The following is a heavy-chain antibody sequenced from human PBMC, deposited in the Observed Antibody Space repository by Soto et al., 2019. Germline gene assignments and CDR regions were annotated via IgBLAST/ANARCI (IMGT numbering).Heavy chain of an antibody. CDR1: GGSISSNNW. J-gene: IGHJ4*02. D-gene: IGHD1-1*01. Sequence: QVQLQESGPGLVTPSGTLSLTCAVSGGSISSNNWWSWVRQPPGKGLEWIGEIYHDGNTHYNPSLKSLVTISVDKSKNHFALLLSSLTAADTPVYYCAKLDGGGYWGQGTLVTVSS. CDR3: AKLDGGGY. CDR2: IYHDGNT. V-gene: IGHV4-4*02.